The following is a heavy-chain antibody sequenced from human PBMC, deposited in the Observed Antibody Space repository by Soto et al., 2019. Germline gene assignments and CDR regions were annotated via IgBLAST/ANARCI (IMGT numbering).Heavy chain of an antibody. CDR3: ARAEYTSGWYFMGIDY. D-gene: IGHD6-19*01. CDR1: GFTLSSFA. J-gene: IGHJ4*02. CDR2: TSSDGSKG. Sequence: QVQMVESGGGVVQPGKSLRLSCAASGFTLSSFAMHWVRQAPGKGLEWVAVTSSDGSKGYYADSVKGRFTISRDNSKNTLYLQMNSLRAGDTAVFYCARAEYTSGWYFMGIDYWGQGTLVTVSS. V-gene: IGHV3-30*04.